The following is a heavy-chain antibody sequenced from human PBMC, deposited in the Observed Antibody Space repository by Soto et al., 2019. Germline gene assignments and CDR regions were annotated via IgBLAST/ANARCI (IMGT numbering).Heavy chain of an antibody. Sequence: GGSLRLSCAASGFTFSSYGMHWVRQAPGKGLEWVAVISYDGSNKYYADSVKGRFTISRDNSKNTLYLQMNSLRAEDTAVYYCAKDRSGAGSGDYYYGMDVWGQGTTVTVS. CDR1: GFTFSSYG. CDR3: AKDRSGAGSGDYYYGMDV. CDR2: ISYDGSNK. V-gene: IGHV3-30*18. J-gene: IGHJ6*02. D-gene: IGHD6-19*01.